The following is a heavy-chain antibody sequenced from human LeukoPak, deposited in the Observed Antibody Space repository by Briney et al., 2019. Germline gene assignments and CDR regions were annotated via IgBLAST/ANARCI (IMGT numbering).Heavy chain of an antibody. V-gene: IGHV4-34*01. J-gene: IGHJ4*02. CDR3: AMNWGTGRTLDY. D-gene: IGHD7-27*01. CDR1: GGSFSSYY. CDR2: INHSGGT. Sequence: SETLSLTCAVHGGSFSSYYWSWIPQPPGKGREWIGEINHSGGTNYNPSLKSRVTISVDTSKNQFSLKVRSVTAADTAVYYCAMNWGTGRTLDYWGQGTLVTVSS.